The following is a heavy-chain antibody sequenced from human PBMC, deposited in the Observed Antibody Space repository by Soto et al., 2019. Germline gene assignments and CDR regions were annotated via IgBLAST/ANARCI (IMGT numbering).Heavy chain of an antibody. CDR3: TIDIGGSGSY. Sequence: EVQLVESGGGLVQPGGSLRLSCAASGFNFRSYWMHWVRQAPGMGLVWVSRINEDGSHINYADSVKGRFTISRDNAKNTLYLQMDSLRAEDTAVYYCTIDIGGSGSYWGQGTLVTVSS. CDR1: GFNFRSYW. CDR2: INEDGSHI. D-gene: IGHD3-10*01. V-gene: IGHV3-74*01. J-gene: IGHJ4*02.